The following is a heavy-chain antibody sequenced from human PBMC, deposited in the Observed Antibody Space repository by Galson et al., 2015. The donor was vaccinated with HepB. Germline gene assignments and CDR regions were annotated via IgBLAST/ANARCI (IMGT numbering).Heavy chain of an antibody. Sequence: SLRLSCAASGFSFNSYTMNWVRQAPGKGLEWVSSISSSSHYIYYADSLKGRFTISRDNAKNSLYLQMNSLRAEDTAIYFCVREGGGDLDAFDIWGQGTLVTVSS. CDR3: VREGGGDLDAFDI. V-gene: IGHV3-21*01. J-gene: IGHJ3*02. CDR2: ISSSSHYI. D-gene: IGHD3-16*01. CDR1: GFSFNSYT.